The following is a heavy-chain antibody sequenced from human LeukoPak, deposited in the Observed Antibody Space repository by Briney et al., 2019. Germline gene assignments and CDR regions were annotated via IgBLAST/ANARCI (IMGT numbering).Heavy chain of an antibody. CDR1: GYIFTSYY. CDR2: IYPGGGST. CDR3: ARDNDFDY. Sequence: ASVKVSCKASGYIFTSYYIHWVRQAPGQGLEWMGIIYPGGGSTSYAQKFQGRVTMTRDMSTSTVYMELSSLRSEDTAVYYCARDNDFDYWGQGTLVTVSS. D-gene: IGHD2-8*01. J-gene: IGHJ4*02. V-gene: IGHV1-46*01.